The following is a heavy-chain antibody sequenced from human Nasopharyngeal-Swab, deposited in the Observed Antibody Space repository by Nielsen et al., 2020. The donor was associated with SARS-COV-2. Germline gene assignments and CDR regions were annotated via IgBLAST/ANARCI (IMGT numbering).Heavy chain of an antibody. J-gene: IGHJ5*02. CDR1: GYTFTRYY. CDR2: INPGGGSA. Sequence: ASVKVSCKASGYTFTRYYIHWVRQAPGQGLEWMGIINPGGGSARYSQNFQGRVTMTRDTSTNTVYMELYGLTSEDTAVYYCARGGDPREVVAATDCFDPWGQGTLVTVSS. V-gene: IGHV1-46*01. CDR3: ARGGDPREVVAATDCFDP. D-gene: IGHD2-15*01.